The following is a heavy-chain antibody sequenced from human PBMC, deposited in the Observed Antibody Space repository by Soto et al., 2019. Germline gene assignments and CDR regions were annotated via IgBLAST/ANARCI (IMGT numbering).Heavy chain of an antibody. D-gene: IGHD4-17*01. J-gene: IGHJ5*02. Sequence: QITLKESGPTLVKPTQTLTLTCTFSGFSVSTSGVGVGWIRQPPGKALEWLALIYWDDDKRYSPSLKSRLTITKDTSKTQVVLPMTNMDPVDTATYYCAYGDYVGNWFDPWGQGPLVTVSS. CDR3: AYGDYVGNWFDP. CDR1: GFSVSTSGVG. CDR2: IYWDDDK. V-gene: IGHV2-5*02.